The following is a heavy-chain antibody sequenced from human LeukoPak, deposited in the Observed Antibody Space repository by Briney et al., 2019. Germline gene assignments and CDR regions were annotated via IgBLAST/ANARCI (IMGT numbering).Heavy chain of an antibody. J-gene: IGHJ4*02. CDR2: ISSSSSYI. D-gene: IGHD3-22*01. CDR3: AKGDPYYYDSSATDY. Sequence: GGSLRLSCAASGFTFSTYSMNWVRQAPGKGLEWVSSISSSSSYIYYADSVKGRFTISRDNSKNTLYLQMNSLRAEDTAVYYCAKGDPYYYDSSATDYWGQGTLVTVSS. V-gene: IGHV3-21*01. CDR1: GFTFSTYS.